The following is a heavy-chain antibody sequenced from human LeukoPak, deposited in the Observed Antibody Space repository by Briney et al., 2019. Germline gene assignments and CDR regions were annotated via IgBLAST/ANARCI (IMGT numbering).Heavy chain of an antibody. CDR3: ARDLWFDP. CDR1: GFTFDDYA. Sequence: GGSLRLSCAASGFTFDDYAMHWVRQAPGKGLEWVSGISWNSGSIGYADSVKGRFTISRDNAKNSLYLQMNSLRAEDTAVYYCARDLWFDPWGQGTLVTVSS. J-gene: IGHJ5*02. CDR2: ISWNSGSI. V-gene: IGHV3-9*01.